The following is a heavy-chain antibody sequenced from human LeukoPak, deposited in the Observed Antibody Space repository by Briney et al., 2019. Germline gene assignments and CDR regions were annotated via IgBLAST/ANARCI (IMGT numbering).Heavy chain of an antibody. J-gene: IGHJ4*02. CDR3: AREGIVGVPAFDY. V-gene: IGHV3-30-3*01. CDR1: GFTFSSYA. Sequence: GGSLRLSCAASGFTFSSYAMHWVRQAAGKGLEWVAVISYVGSNKYYADSVKGRFTISRDNSKNTLYLQMNSLRAEDTAVYYCAREGIVGVPAFDYWGQGTLVTVSS. CDR2: ISYVGSNK. D-gene: IGHD2-2*01.